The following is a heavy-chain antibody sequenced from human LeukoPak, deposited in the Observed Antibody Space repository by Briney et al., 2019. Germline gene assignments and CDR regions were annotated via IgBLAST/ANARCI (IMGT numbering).Heavy chain of an antibody. CDR2: MNPNSGNT. Sequence: ASVKVSCKASGYTFTSYDINWVRQATGQGLEWMGWMNPNSGNTGYAQKFQGRVTITRNTSISTAYMELSSLRSEDTAVYYCARGRKGGTIFGVVIISGDYYYMDVWGKGTTVTVSS. V-gene: IGHV1-8*03. D-gene: IGHD3-3*01. CDR3: ARGRKGGTIFGVVIISGDYYYMDV. CDR1: GYTFTSYD. J-gene: IGHJ6*03.